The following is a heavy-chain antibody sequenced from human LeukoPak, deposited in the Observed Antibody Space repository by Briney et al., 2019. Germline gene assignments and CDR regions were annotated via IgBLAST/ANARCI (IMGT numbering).Heavy chain of an antibody. Sequence: PGGSLRLSCAASGFTFSSYAMSGVRQATGKGVEWVSAISGSGGSTYYADSVKGRFTISRGNSKNTLYLQMNSLRAEDTAVYYCAKRETYYYDSSGYWLDYWGQGTLVTVSS. D-gene: IGHD3-22*01. CDR2: ISGSGGST. CDR3: AKRETYYYDSSGYWLDY. V-gene: IGHV3-23*01. CDR1: GFTFSSYA. J-gene: IGHJ4*02.